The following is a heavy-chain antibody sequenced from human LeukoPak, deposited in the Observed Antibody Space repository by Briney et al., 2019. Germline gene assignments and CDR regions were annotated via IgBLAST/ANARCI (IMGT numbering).Heavy chain of an antibody. D-gene: IGHD3-22*01. J-gene: IGHJ4*02. CDR1: GGLISGGGYY. CDR2: IYYSGST. Sequence: SETLSLTCTVSGGLISGGGYYWSWIRQHPGKGLEWIGYIYYSGSTYYNPSLKSRVTISVDTSKNQFSLKLSSVTAAVTAVYYCARVGYYYDSSGPIDYWGQGTLVTVSS. V-gene: IGHV4-31*03. CDR3: ARVGYYYDSSGPIDY.